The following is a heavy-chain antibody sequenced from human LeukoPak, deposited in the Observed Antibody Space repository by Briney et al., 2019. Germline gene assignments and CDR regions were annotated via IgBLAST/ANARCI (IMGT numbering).Heavy chain of an antibody. CDR3: ERLWELATDAFDI. D-gene: IGHD1-26*01. V-gene: IGHV1-69*05. J-gene: IGHJ3*02. Sequence: SVKVSFKATGGTFSSYAISWVRPAPCRGLEWVGGIITIFGTATYAQKFQGRVTITTDESTSTAYMELSSLRSEDTAVYYCERLWELATDAFDIWGQGTMVTVSS. CDR1: GGTFSSYA. CDR2: IITIFGTA.